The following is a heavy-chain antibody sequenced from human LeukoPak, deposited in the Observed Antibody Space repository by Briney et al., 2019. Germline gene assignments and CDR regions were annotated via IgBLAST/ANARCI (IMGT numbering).Heavy chain of an antibody. CDR2: ISGSGGTT. D-gene: IGHD4-17*01. CDR3: AKRYGAYAACDS. V-gene: IGHV3-23*01. CDR1: GFTFSNYT. Sequence: GGSLRLSCAVSGFTFSNYTMTWVRQAPGKGLEWVSAISGSGGTTYYADSVKGRFTISRDNSKNTLYLQMNGLRDEDTAVYYCAKRYGAYAACDSWGQGTLVTVSS. J-gene: IGHJ4*02.